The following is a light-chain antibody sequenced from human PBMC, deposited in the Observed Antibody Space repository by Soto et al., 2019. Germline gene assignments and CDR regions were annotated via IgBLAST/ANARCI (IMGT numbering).Light chain of an antibody. CDR1: QSVSSN. J-gene: IGKJ1*01. CDR3: QQYNNWPGRT. Sequence: EIVMTQSPXTLSVSPGERATLSCRASQSVSSNLAWYQQKPGQAPRLLIYGASTRATGIPARFSGSGSGTEFTLTISSLQSEDFAVYYCQQYNNWPGRTFGQGTKVDIK. V-gene: IGKV3-15*01. CDR2: GAS.